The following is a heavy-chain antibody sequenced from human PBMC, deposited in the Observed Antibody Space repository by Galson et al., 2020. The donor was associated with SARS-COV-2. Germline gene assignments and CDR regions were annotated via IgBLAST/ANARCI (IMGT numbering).Heavy chain of an antibody. D-gene: IGHD1-26*01. CDR1: GFSFSTYA. V-gene: IGHV3-30*10. CDR3: ARDPRRFNSGIYYDWFDP. Sequence: GGSLRLSCAASGFSFSTYAMHWVRQAPGKGLEWVAVILYDGSNKYYTDSVRGRFTISRDNSKNTLYLQMNSLRPEDTAVYYCARDPRRFNSGIYYDWFDPWGQGTLVTVSS. CDR2: ILYDGSNK. J-gene: IGHJ5*02.